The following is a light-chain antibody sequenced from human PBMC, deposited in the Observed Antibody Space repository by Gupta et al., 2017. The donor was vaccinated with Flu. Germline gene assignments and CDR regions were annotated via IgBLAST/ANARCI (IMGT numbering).Light chain of an antibody. Sequence: PSTLPASVGDTVTITCRASQSIRNWLATYQQKPGKAPSLLLYKASSLEGAVPSRFSGSGSGTAFTLTIISLQPEDSATYYCQQDETYLGTFGQGTRLEIK. V-gene: IGKV1-5*03. CDR2: KAS. CDR3: QQDETYLGT. CDR1: QSIRNW. J-gene: IGKJ2*01.